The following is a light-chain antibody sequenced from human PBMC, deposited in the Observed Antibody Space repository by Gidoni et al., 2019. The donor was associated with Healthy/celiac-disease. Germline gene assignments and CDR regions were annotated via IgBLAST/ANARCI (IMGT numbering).Light chain of an antibody. V-gene: IGKV1-33*01. CDR2: DAS. CDR3: QQYDNLPFT. CDR1: QDISNY. Sequence: IQSPPSPSSLSASVGDRVTITCQASQDISNYLNWYQQKPGKAPKLLIYDASNLETGVPSRFSGSGSGTDFTFTISSLQPEDIATYYCQQYDNLPFTFGQGTRLEIK. J-gene: IGKJ5*01.